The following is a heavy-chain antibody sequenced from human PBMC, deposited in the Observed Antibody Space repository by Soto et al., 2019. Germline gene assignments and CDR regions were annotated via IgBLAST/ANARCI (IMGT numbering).Heavy chain of an antibody. Sequence: EVQLLESGGGLVEPGGSLRLSCGGSGFTFINYAMNWVLQAPGQGLEWVSAVRGGGDAAFYADTVKGRFNISRDNSKNTVTMQISSLGVDDAAVYYCVRKMLVTTTPPIFWEFDLWGRGTLVTVSS. CDR3: VRKMLVTTTPPIFWEFDL. CDR2: VRGGGDAA. CDR1: GFTFINYA. J-gene: IGHJ2*01. V-gene: IGHV3-23*01. D-gene: IGHD4-17*01.